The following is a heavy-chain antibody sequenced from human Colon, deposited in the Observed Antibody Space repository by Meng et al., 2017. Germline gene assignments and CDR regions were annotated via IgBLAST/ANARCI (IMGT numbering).Heavy chain of an antibody. CDR1: GFTLSSDG. CDR3: ANFRYYDSSGFYRGN. J-gene: IGHJ4*02. CDR2: ISGSGDSP. V-gene: IGHV3-23*01. D-gene: IGHD3-22*01. Sequence: EVQLLESGGGLVQPGGSLRLYCAASGFTLSSDGMSWVRQAPGKGLEWVSGISGSGDSPYYADSMKGRFTISRDNSKNTVYLQMNSLRAEDTAVYYCANFRYYDSSGFYRGNWGQGILVTVSS.